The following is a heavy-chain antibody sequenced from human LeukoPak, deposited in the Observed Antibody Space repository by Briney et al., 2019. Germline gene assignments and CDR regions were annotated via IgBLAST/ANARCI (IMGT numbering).Heavy chain of an antibody. CDR3: ARDQLAYSAYDTLFAY. CDR1: GFTFDSYA. V-gene: IGHV3-30*04. D-gene: IGHD5-12*01. Sequence: GGSLRLSCAASGFTFDSYAIHWVRQAPGKGLEWVAVISFDGSNRFYADSVKGRFSISRDNSKKTLYLQMNSLRVEDSAVYFCARDQLAYSAYDTLFAYWGQGPLATVS. J-gene: IGHJ4*02. CDR2: ISFDGSNR.